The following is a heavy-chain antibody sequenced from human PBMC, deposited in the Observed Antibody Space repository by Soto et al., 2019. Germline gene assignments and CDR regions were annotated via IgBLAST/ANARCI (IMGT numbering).Heavy chain of an antibody. D-gene: IGHD4-17*01. CDR1: GYSFTSYW. CDR2: IYPGDSDI. V-gene: IGHV5-51*01. J-gene: IGHJ4*02. Sequence: GESLKISCKGSGYSFTSYWIGWVRQMPGKGLEWMGIIYPGDSDIRYSPSFQGQVTISADNSITTAYLQWSSLKASDTAMYYCARPVGDYSTPIDYWGQGTLVTVSS. CDR3: ARPVGDYSTPIDY.